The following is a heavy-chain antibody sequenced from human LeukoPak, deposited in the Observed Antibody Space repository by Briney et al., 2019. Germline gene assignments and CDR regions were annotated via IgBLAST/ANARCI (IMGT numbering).Heavy chain of an antibody. D-gene: IGHD3-10*01. J-gene: IGHJ4*02. V-gene: IGHV4-34*01. CDR2: INHSGTT. CDR3: ARAGAYYGSGSYYFDY. Sequence: SETLSLTCAVYVGAFSDYYWTWIRQSPGKGLECIGEINHSGTTNYNPSLKSRVTISVDTSKNQFSLKLSSVTAADTAVYYCARAGAYYGSGSYYFDYWGQGTLVTVSS. CDR1: VGAFSDYY.